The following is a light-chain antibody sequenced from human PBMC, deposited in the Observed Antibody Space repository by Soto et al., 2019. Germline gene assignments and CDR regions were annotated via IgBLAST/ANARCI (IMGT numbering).Light chain of an antibody. J-gene: IGLJ2*01. Sequence: QSVVTQTPSASGTPGQRVTISCSGSSSNIGDSPVDWYQQVPGAAPKLLIYSTNQRPSGVPDRFSGSKSGTSASLAISGLQSEDEAEYFCGVWIRSLNTVVFGGGTKHTVL. V-gene: IGLV1-44*01. CDR1: SSNIGDSP. CDR2: STN. CDR3: GVWIRSLNTVV.